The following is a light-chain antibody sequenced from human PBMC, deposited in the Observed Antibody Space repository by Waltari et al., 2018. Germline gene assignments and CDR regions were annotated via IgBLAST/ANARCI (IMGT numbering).Light chain of an antibody. CDR1: TSDVGSDNR. J-gene: IGLJ1*01. V-gene: IGLV2-18*02. Sequence: QSALTQPPSVSGSPGHSVTTHCTGTTSDVGSDNRVLWYQQPPGTAPKLMIYEGSNRPSGVPDRLSGSKSGNTASLTISGLQAEDEADYYCSSYTSSSTYVFGTGTKVTVL. CDR2: EGS. CDR3: SSYTSSSTYV.